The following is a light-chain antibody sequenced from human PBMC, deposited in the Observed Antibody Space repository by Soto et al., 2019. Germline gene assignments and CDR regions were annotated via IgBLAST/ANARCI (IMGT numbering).Light chain of an antibody. CDR1: QSVSNNY. V-gene: IGKV3-20*01. CDR3: QQYGSSGT. CDR2: GAS. Sequence: EIVLTQSPGTLCLSPGERATLSSRASQSVSNNYLAWYQQKPGQAPRLLIYGASNRATGIPDRFSGSGSGTDFTLTISRLEPEDFAVYYCQQYGSSGTFGQGTKVDI. J-gene: IGKJ1*01.